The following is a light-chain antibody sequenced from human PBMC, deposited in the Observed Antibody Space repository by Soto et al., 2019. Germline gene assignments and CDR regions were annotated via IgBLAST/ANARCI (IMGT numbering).Light chain of an antibody. Sequence: TLSLSPGERATLSCRASQSVSSSYLAWYQQKPGQAPRLLIYGASSRATGISDRFSGSGSGTDFTLTISRLEPEDFAVYYCQQYGDSPRTVGQGTKVDIK. CDR2: GAS. CDR1: QSVSSSY. V-gene: IGKV3-20*01. J-gene: IGKJ1*01. CDR3: QQYGDSPRT.